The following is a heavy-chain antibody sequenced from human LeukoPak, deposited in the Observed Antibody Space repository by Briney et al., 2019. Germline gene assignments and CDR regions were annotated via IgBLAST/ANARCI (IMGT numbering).Heavy chain of an antibody. J-gene: IGHJ4*02. CDR2: IYYSGST. CDR3: ASLGEQWLVQYLHY. D-gene: IGHD6-19*01. Sequence: SETLSLTCTVSGGSISSYYWSWIRQPPGKGLEWIGYIYYSGSTNHNPSLKSRVTISVDTSKNQFSLKLNSVTAADTAVYYCASLGEQWLVQYLHYWGQGTLVTVSS. CDR1: GGSISSYY. V-gene: IGHV4-59*01.